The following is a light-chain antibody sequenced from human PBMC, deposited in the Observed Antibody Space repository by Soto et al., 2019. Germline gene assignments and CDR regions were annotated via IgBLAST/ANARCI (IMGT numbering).Light chain of an antibody. CDR2: DAS. CDR1: QDISNY. J-gene: IGKJ3*01. Sequence: DIQMTQSPSSLSASVGDRVTITCQASQDISNYLNWYQQKPGKAPKLLIYDASNLETGVPSRFSRSGSGTDFTFNISSLQPEDIATYYCQQYDNLPPFTFGPGTKVDIK. CDR3: QQYDNLPPFT. V-gene: IGKV1-33*01.